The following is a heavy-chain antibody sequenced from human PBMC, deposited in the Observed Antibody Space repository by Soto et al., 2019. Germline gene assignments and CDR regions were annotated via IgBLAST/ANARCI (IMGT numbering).Heavy chain of an antibody. Sequence: GGSLRLSCAASGFTFDDYAMHRVRQVPGKGLEWVSGISWNSASIGYADSAKGRFTISRDNAKNSLYLHMNSPRAEDTAVYYCVRDRLRPGNWFDPWGQGTLVTVS. CDR2: ISWNSASI. V-gene: IGHV3-9*01. CDR3: VRDRLRPGNWFDP. J-gene: IGHJ5*02. D-gene: IGHD2-21*02. CDR1: GFTFDDYA.